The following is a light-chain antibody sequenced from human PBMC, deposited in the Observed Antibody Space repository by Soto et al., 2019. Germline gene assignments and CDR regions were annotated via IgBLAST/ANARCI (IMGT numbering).Light chain of an antibody. CDR3: QLYPSLSIT. Sequence: DIQLTQSPSSLSSSLGDRVTITCQASQDIDNFLNWYQHKPGAAPKLLIYDASTLAPGVPSRFSETESGADFTFTISSLQPEDIATYYCQLYPSLSITFGPGTRLEIK. CDR1: QDIDNF. J-gene: IGKJ5*01. V-gene: IGKV1-33*01. CDR2: DAS.